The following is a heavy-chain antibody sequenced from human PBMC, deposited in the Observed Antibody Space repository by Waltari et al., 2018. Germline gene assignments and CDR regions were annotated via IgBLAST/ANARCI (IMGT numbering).Heavy chain of an antibody. J-gene: IGHJ4*02. CDR2: ISTSGST. V-gene: IGHV4-4*09. Sequence: QVQLQESGPGLVKASETLSLICPVSGDSISSYYWSWIRQPPGKGLEWIGYISTSGSTNYNPSLKSRVTISVDTAKNQFSLKLGSVTAADTALYYCARDYYYGSGSLDSWGQGALVTVSS. D-gene: IGHD3-10*01. CDR3: ARDYYYGSGSLDS. CDR1: GDSISSYY.